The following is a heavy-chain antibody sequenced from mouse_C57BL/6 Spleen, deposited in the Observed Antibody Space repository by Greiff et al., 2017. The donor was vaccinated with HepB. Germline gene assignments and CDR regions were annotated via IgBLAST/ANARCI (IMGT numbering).Heavy chain of an antibody. Sequence: EVQGVESGGGLVQPGGSLKLSCAASGFTFSDYYMYWVRQTPEKRLEWVAYISNGGGSTYYPDTVKGRFTISRDNAKNTLYLQMSRLKSEDTAMYYCARRNYYYGSSYVDYWGQGTTLTVSS. CDR2: ISNGGGST. D-gene: IGHD1-1*01. CDR3: ARRNYYYGSSYVDY. J-gene: IGHJ2*01. CDR1: GFTFSDYY. V-gene: IGHV5-12*01.